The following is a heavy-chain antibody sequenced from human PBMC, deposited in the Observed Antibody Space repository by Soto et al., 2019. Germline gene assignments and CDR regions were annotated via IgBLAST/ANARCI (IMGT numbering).Heavy chain of an antibody. V-gene: IGHV2-5*02. J-gene: IGHJ4*02. CDR1: GFSLPTRGVG. D-gene: IGHD2-8*02. CDR2: IYWDDDE. Sequence: ESGPTLVNPTQTLTLTCTFSGFSLPTRGVGVGWIRQPPGKALEWLALIYWDDDEGYSPSLKSRLTITKDTSKNQVVLTMTNMDPVDTATYYHDSTGLYVFDYWGQGTPVTVSS. CDR3: DSTGLYVFDY.